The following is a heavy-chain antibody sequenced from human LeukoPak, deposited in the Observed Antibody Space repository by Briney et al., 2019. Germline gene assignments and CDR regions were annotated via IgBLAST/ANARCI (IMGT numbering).Heavy chain of an antibody. D-gene: IGHD3-3*01. CDR1: GGTFSSYA. V-gene: IGHV1-69*05. J-gene: IGHJ3*01. CDR3: AGSRGLRFMECPL. Sequence: SVKVSCKASGGTFSSYAISWVRQAPGQGLEWMGGIIPIFGTANYAQKFQGRVTITTDESSSTVYMEMSSLTSEDTAMFYCAGSRGLRFMECPLWGQGTMVIVSS. CDR2: IIPIFGTA.